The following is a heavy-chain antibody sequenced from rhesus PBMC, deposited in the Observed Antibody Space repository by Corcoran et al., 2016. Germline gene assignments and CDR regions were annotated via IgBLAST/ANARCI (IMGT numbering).Heavy chain of an antibody. CDR1: GGSIRSSNW. Sequence: QVQLQESGPAVVKPSETLSLTCAVSGGSIRSSNWWSWIRQSPGKGLEWIGGIYGSGGSTEYNPSLKSRVTISKDTSKNQVCLKLSSVTAADTAVYYCASVVAAAGPDYWGQGVLVTVSS. CDR3: ASVVAAAGPDY. V-gene: IGHV4-93*01. CDR2: IYGSGGST. J-gene: IGHJ4*01. D-gene: IGHD6-25*01.